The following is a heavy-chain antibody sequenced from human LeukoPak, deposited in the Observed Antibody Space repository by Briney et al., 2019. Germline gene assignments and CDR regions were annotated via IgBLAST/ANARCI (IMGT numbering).Heavy chain of an antibody. CDR3: ARDSYDSSGYYFPFDY. J-gene: IGHJ4*02. CDR1: GGSISSGGYY. CDR2: IYYSGST. Sequence: SQTPSLTCTVSGGSISSGGYYWSWIRQHPGKGLEWIGYIYYSGSTYYNPSLKSRVTISVDTSKNQFSLKLSSVTAADTAVYYCARDSYDSSGYYFPFDYWGQGTLVTVSS. V-gene: IGHV4-31*03. D-gene: IGHD3-22*01.